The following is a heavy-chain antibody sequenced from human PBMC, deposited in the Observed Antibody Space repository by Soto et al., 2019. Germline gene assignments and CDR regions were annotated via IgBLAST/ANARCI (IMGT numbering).Heavy chain of an antibody. V-gene: IGHV3-33*01. D-gene: IGHD2-21*02. CDR3: ARDLNCGGDCHTGRPWYYFGMDV. CDR2: IWFDGSNK. Sequence: QVQLVESGGGVVQPGRSLRLSCAASGFTFSGYGMHWVRQAPGKGLEWVGFIWFDGSNKYYGDSVKGRFTISRDNSKSTLYLQMNGLRAEDTAVYYCARDLNCGGDCHTGRPWYYFGMDVWGHGTTVTVS. J-gene: IGHJ6*02. CDR1: GFTFSGYG.